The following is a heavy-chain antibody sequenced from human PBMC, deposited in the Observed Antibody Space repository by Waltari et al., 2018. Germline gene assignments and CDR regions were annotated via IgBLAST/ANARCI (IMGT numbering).Heavy chain of an antibody. Sequence: EVHLEESGGALVKPGGYRRLLCGASGSPVSMGGVGGGRQAPGKGLEWVGHVKSESDAGTTNYAAPVKGRFTISRDDSKNKLYLQMSSLKTEDTAVYYCTTGGWFNWDRYYFDYWGRGTLVTVSS. CDR2: VKSESDAGTT. V-gene: IGHV3-15*02. CDR1: GSPVSMGG. CDR3: TTGGWFNWDRYYFDY. J-gene: IGHJ4*02. D-gene: IGHD1-1*01.